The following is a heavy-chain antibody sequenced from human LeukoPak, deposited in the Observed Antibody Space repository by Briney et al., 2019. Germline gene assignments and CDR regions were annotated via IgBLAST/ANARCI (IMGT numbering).Heavy chain of an antibody. CDR2: VDPEDGET. J-gene: IGHJ5*02. CDR1: GYTFTDYY. D-gene: IGHD3-3*01. CDR3: AKGRTIFGVVIRRSYNWSDP. V-gene: IGHV1-69-2*01. Sequence: GASVKVSCKASGYTFTDYYMHWVQQAPGKGLEWMGRVDPEDGETIYAEKFQGRVTITADTSTDTAYMELSSLRSEDTAVYYCAKGRTIFGVVIRRSYNWSDPWGQGTLVTVSS.